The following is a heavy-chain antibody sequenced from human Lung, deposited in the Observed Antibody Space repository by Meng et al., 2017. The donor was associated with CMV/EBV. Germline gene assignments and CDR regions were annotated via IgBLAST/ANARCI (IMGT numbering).Heavy chain of an antibody. CDR3: ARGINGGCGD. Sequence: QVQLQHPGPVLLKPTQTLSLTVATSGDIVSSNSAAWHWIRQSPSRCLEWLGRTYYRSKWYHEYAVSVKSRITISPDTPKNQFSLQLNSMTPEDTAVYYCARGINGGCGDWGQGTLVTVSS. J-gene: IGHJ4*02. D-gene: IGHD4-23*01. CDR1: GDIVSSNSAA. V-gene: IGHV6-1*01. CDR2: TYYRSKWYH.